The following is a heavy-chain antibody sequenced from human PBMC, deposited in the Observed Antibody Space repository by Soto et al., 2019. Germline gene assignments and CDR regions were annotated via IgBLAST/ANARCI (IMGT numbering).Heavy chain of an antibody. V-gene: IGHV1-69*13. CDR1: GGTFSSYA. CDR3: ARDDTAMALGMDV. J-gene: IGHJ6*02. Sequence: ASVKVSCKASGGTFSSYAISWVRQAPGQGLEWMGGIIPIFGTANYAQKFQGRVTITADESTSTAYMELSSLRSEDTAVYYCARDDTAMALGMDVWGQGTTVTVSS. CDR2: IIPIFGTA. D-gene: IGHD5-18*01.